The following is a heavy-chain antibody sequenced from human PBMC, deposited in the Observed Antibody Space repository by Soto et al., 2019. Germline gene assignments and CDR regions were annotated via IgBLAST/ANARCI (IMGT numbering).Heavy chain of an antibody. V-gene: IGHV5-51*01. J-gene: IGHJ3*02. CDR3: ASRSFRLVVVAASPDEAFDI. D-gene: IGHD2-15*01. CDR1: GYSFTSYW. Sequence: GESLKISCKGSGYSFTSYWIGWVRQMPGKGLEWMGIIYPGDSDTRYSPSFQGQVTISADKSISTAYLQWSSLKASDTAMYYCASRSFRLVVVAASPDEAFDIWGQGTMVTVSS. CDR2: IYPGDSDT.